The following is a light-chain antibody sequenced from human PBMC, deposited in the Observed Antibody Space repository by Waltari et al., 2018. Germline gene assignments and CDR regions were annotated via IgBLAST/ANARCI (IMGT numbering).Light chain of an antibody. J-gene: IGLJ2*01. CDR1: SSDVGGYNY. Sequence: QSALTQPASVSGSPGQSITISSTGTSSDVGGYNYVSWYQQHPGKVPKVMIYEVSNRPSGVSHRFSGSKSGNTASLTISGLQAEDEADYYCSSYRSGSILVFGGGTKVTVL. V-gene: IGLV2-14*01. CDR2: EVS. CDR3: SSYRSGSILV.